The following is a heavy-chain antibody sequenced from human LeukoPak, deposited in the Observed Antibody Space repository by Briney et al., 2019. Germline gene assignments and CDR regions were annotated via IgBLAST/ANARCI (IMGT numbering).Heavy chain of an antibody. J-gene: IGHJ4*02. D-gene: IGHD3-10*01. V-gene: IGHV1-46*01. Sequence: ASVKVSCKASGYTFTSYYMHWVRQAPGQGLEWMGIINPSGGSTSYAQKFQGRVTMTRDTSTSIVYMELSSLRSEDTAVYYCTRDAGDYGGSGSYPDYWGQGTLVTVSS. CDR2: INPSGGST. CDR1: GYTFTSYY. CDR3: TRDAGDYGGSGSYPDY.